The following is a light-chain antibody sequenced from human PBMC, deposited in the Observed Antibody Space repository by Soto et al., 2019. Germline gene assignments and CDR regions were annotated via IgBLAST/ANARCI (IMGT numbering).Light chain of an antibody. J-gene: IGKJ4*01. V-gene: IGKV1-39*01. Sequence: DIQMTQSPSSLSASVGDRVTITCRASQGVSAYLLWYQQKPGKAPELLIYAASSLQSGVPSRFTGSGSGTDFTLTISNLQPEDFATYYCQQSYNVPRAFGGGTKVEIQ. CDR3: QQSYNVPRA. CDR2: AAS. CDR1: QGVSAY.